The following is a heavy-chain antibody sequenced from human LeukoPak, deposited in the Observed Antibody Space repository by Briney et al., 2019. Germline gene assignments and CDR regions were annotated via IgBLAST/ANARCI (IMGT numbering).Heavy chain of an antibody. D-gene: IGHD2-15*01. CDR2: ISSDGSFT. CDR3: ARDDGSGVDY. J-gene: IGHJ4*02. V-gene: IGHV3-74*03. Sequence: GSLRLSCAASGFTSSRYWMLWARPAPGKGLVWVSRISSDGSFTTYADSVKGRFTISRDNAKNTLYPQMSSLRAEDTAVYYCARDDGSGVDYWGQGTLVTVSS. CDR1: GFTSSRYW.